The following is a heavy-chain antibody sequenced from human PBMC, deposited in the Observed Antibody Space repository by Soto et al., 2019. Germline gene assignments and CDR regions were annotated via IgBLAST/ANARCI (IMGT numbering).Heavy chain of an antibody. V-gene: IGHV1-69*06. J-gene: IGHJ4*02. CDR3: AREPVETGTPDY. CDR1: GGTFSSYA. D-gene: IGHD1-1*01. CDR2: IIPIFGTA. Sequence: GASVKVSCKASGGTFSSYAISWVRQAPEQGLEWMGGIIPIFGTANYEQKFQGRVTITADKSTSTAYMELSSLRSEDTAVYYCAREPVETGTPDYWGQGTLVTVSS.